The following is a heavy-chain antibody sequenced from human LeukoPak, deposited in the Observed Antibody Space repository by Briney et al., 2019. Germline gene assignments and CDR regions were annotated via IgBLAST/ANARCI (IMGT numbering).Heavy chain of an antibody. V-gene: IGHV4-39*01. Sequence: GSLRLSCAASGFTFSSYWMSWVRQPPGKGLEWIGTIYYSGSTYYNPSLKGRVTISVDTSKNQFSLKLSSVTAADTAVYFCARVPGGALNWFDPWGQGTLVTVSS. D-gene: IGHD1-1*01. CDR1: GFTFSSYW. CDR2: IYYSGST. CDR3: ARVPGGALNWFDP. J-gene: IGHJ5*02.